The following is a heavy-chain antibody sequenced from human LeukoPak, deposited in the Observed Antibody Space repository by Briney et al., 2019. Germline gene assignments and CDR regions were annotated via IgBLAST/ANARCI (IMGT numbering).Heavy chain of an antibody. V-gene: IGHV1-69*05. CDR3: ASSSLRGYSYGPKVY. D-gene: IGHD5-18*01. J-gene: IGHJ4*02. CDR2: IIPIFGTA. CDR1: GGTFSSYA. Sequence: SVKVSCKASGGTFSSYAVSWVRQAPGQGLEWMGGIIPIFGTANYAQKFQGRVTITTDESTSTAYMELSSLRSEDTAVYYCASSSLRGYSYGPKVYWGQGTLVTVSS.